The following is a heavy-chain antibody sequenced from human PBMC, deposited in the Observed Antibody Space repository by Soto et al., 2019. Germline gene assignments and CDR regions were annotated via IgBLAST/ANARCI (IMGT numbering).Heavy chain of an antibody. CDR1: GGSISSYY. CDR2: IYYSGST. J-gene: IGHJ5*02. D-gene: IGHD3-10*01. V-gene: IGHV4-59*01. Sequence: SETLSLTCTLSGGSISSYYWSWIRQPPGKGLEWNGYIYYSGSTNYNPSLKSRVTISVDTSKNQFSLKLSSVTAADTAVYYCARDGYYYGSGSYYNPNWFDPWGQGTLVTVSS. CDR3: ARDGYYYGSGSYYNPNWFDP.